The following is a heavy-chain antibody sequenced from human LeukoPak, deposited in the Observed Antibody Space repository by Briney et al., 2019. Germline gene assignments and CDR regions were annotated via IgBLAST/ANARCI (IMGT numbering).Heavy chain of an antibody. CDR2: ISGSGGST. CDR3: ARVTGYAFDI. J-gene: IGHJ3*02. CDR1: GFTFSGFV. V-gene: IGHV3-23*01. Sequence: PGGSLRLSCAASGFTFSGFVISWVRQAPGKGPQWVADISGSGGSTYYADSVKGRFSVSRDNSKNMVYLELNSLRAEDTAVYYCARVTGYAFDIWGQGTMVTVSS.